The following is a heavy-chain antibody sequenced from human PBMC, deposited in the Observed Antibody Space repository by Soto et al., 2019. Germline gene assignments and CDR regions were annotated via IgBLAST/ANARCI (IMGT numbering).Heavy chain of an antibody. D-gene: IGHD1-26*01. CDR2: ISSRSSPI. Sequence: VGSLRLSCPASGSTFSSSSMNWVRQAPGKGLEWVSYISSRSSPIYYADSVKGRFTISRDNAKNSLYLQMDSLRADDTAVYYCARDPEGGHAFDIWGKGTMVTVSS. V-gene: IGHV3-48*01. J-gene: IGHJ3*02. CDR3: ARDPEGGHAFDI. CDR1: GSTFSSSS.